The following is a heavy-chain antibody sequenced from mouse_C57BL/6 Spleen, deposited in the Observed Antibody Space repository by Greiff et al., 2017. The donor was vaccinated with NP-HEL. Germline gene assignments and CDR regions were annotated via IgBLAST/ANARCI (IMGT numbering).Heavy chain of an antibody. CDR2: IYPGDGDT. V-gene: IGHV1-80*01. CDR3: ASEGGGSSYVDY. D-gene: IGHD1-1*01. CDR1: GYAFSSYW. Sequence: VQLQQSGAELVKPGASVKISCKASGYAFSSYWMNWVKQRPGKGLEWIGQIYPGDGDTNYNGKFKGKATLTADNSSSTAYMQLSSLTSEDSAVYFCASEGGGSSYVDYWGQGTTLTVSS. J-gene: IGHJ2*01.